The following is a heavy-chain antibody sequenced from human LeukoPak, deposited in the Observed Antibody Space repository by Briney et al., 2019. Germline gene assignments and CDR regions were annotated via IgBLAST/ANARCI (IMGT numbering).Heavy chain of an antibody. CDR3: ARQLYYDILTGYFDY. V-gene: IGHV4-59*08. CDR2: IYYSGST. J-gene: IGHJ4*02. D-gene: IGHD3-9*01. CDR1: GGSISSYY. Sequence: SETLSLTCTVSGGSISSYYWSWIRQPPGKRLEWIGYIYYSGSTNYNPSLKSRVTISVDTSKNQFSLKLSSVTAADTAVYYCARQLYYDILTGYFDYWGQGTLVTVSS.